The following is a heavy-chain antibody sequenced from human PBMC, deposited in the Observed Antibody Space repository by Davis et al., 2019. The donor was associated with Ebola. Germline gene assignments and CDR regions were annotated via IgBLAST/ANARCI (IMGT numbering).Heavy chain of an antibody. D-gene: IGHD1-1*01. CDR2: ISSGSDIT. Sequence: PGGSLRLSCAASGFSFSTYVMTWVRQAPEKGLEWVSAISSGSDITYYADSVKGRFTISRDNTKNSLFLQMNSLRAEDTALYYCARRGANGYYFDSWGQGTLVTVSS. J-gene: IGHJ4*02. CDR3: ARRGANGYYFDS. V-gene: IGHV3-23*01. CDR1: GFSFSTYV.